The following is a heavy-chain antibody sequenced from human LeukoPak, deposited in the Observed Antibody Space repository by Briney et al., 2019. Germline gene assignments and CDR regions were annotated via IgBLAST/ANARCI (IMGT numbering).Heavy chain of an antibody. CDR1: GFTFSDCV. V-gene: IGHV3-23*01. J-gene: IGHJ4*02. CDR3: ATTYSY. CDR2: ITTSGGDT. D-gene: IGHD1-1*01. Sequence: PGGSLRLSCAASGFTFSDCVMHWVRQAPGKGLEWISTITTSGGDTYYADSVKGRFTISRDNSKNTLYLQMNSLRAEDTAVYYCATTYSYWGQGTLVTVSS.